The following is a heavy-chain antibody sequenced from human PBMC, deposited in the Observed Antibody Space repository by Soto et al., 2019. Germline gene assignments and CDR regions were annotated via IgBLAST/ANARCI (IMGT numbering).Heavy chain of an antibody. CDR3: ARDIVVVPAAKGAYYYYGMDV. Sequence: QVQLVQSGAEVKKPGSSVKVSCKASGGTFSSYAISWVRQAPGQGLEWMGGIIPIFGTANYAQKFQGRVTITADEYTSTAYMELSSLRSEDTAVYYCARDIVVVPAAKGAYYYYGMDVWGQGTTVTVSS. CDR1: GGTFSSYA. V-gene: IGHV1-69*01. CDR2: IIPIFGTA. J-gene: IGHJ6*02. D-gene: IGHD2-2*01.